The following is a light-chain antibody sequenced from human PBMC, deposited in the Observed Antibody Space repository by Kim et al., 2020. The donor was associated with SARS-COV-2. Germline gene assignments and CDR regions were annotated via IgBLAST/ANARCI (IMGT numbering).Light chain of an antibody. V-gene: IGKV3-15*01. Sequence: EIMMTQSPATLSVSPGERATLSCRASQSVSSNLAWYQQKPGQAPRLLIYGVSTRATGIPARFSGSGSGTEFTLTISSLQSGDFAVYYCQQYNNWPPYTFGQGTKLEI. CDR2: GVS. CDR1: QSVSSN. CDR3: QQYNNWPPYT. J-gene: IGKJ2*01.